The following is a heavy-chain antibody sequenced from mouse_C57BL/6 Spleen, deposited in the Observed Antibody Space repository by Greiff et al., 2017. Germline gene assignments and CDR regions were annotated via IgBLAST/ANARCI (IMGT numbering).Heavy chain of an antibody. CDR1: GYNFKSSG. CDR3: ASVYGSSYLYYFDY. D-gene: IGHD1-1*01. Sequence: QVQLKQSGAELARPGASVKLSCKASGYNFKSSGISWVKQRTGQGLEWIGEIYPRSGNTYYNEKFKGKATLTADKSSSTAYMALRSLSSEDSAVYFCASVYGSSYLYYFDYWGQGTTLTVSS. CDR2: IYPRSGNT. J-gene: IGHJ2*01. V-gene: IGHV1-81*01.